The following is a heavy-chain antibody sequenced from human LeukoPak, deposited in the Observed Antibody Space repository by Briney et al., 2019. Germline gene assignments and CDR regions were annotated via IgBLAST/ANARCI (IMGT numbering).Heavy chain of an antibody. CDR3: AKLRLWFGDRVWGYAFDI. Sequence: PGGSLRLSCAASGFTCSDYGMHWVRQAPGKGLEWVAYIRYDGSKRDYAESVQGRFTISKDNSKNTLYLQMNSLRPEDTAVYYCAKLRLWFGDRVWGYAFDIWGQGTMVAVSS. J-gene: IGHJ3*02. CDR2: IRYDGSKR. V-gene: IGHV3-30*02. CDR1: GFTCSDYG. D-gene: IGHD3-10*01.